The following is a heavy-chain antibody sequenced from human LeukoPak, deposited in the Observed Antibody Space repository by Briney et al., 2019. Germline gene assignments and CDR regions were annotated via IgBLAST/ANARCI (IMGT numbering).Heavy chain of an antibody. J-gene: IGHJ6*02. D-gene: IGHD3-10*01. Sequence: GGSLRLSCAASGFTFSNYNFCRVRQAPGKGLEWVSSISSTSSYKYYADVVKGRFTICRDNAKNSLYLQMNSLRAEDTAVYYCARALWSGPVYYGMDVWGQGTTVTVSS. CDR1: GFTFSNYN. CDR3: ARALWSGPVYYGMDV. CDR2: ISSTSSYK. V-gene: IGHV3-21*06.